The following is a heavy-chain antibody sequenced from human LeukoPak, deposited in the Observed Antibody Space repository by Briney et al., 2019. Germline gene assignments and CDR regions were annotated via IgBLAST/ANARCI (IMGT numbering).Heavy chain of an antibody. J-gene: IGHJ2*01. Sequence: GGSLRLSCAASGFTFSSYEMNWVRQAPGKGLEWVSYISSSGTTIYYADSVKGRFTISRDNSKNTLYLQMNSLRADDTGVYYCARGNWYFDIWGRGTLVTVSS. CDR3: ARGNWYFDI. CDR2: ISSSGTTI. V-gene: IGHV3-48*03. CDR1: GFTFSSYE.